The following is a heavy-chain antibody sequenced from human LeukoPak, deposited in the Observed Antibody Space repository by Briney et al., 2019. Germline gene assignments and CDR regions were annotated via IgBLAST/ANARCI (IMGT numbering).Heavy chain of an antibody. D-gene: IGHD3-16*02. CDR1: GGSFSGYY. V-gene: IGHV4-34*01. CDR3: ASRGMITFGGVIDHSFDY. CDR2: INHSGST. Sequence: SETLSLTCAVYGGSFSGYYWSWIRQPPGKGLEWIGEINHSGSTNYNPSLKSRVTISVDTSKNQFSLKLSSVTAADTAVYYCASRGMITFGGVIDHSFDYWGQGTLVTVSS. J-gene: IGHJ4*02.